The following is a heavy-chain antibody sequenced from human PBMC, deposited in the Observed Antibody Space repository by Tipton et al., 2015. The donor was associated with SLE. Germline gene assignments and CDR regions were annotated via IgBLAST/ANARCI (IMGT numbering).Heavy chain of an antibody. CDR2: INHSGST. CDR3: ARDGSSWYFDY. V-gene: IGHV4-39*07. Sequence: GLVKPSETLSLTCTVSGGSISSSRYYWGWIRQPPGKGLEWIGEINHSGSTNYNPSLKSRVTISVDTSKNQFSLKLSSVTAADTAVYYCARDGSSWYFDYWGQGTLVTVSS. D-gene: IGHD6-13*01. CDR1: GGSISSSRYY. J-gene: IGHJ4*02.